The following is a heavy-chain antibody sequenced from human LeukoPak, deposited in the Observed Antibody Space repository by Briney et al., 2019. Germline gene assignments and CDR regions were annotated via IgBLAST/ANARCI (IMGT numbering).Heavy chain of an antibody. V-gene: IGHV3-53*01. J-gene: IGHJ5*02. D-gene: IGHD1-26*01. Sequence: GGSLRLSCVVSGFTVSPNYMGWVRQIPGKGLEWASIIYPNGDTYNADSVKGRSSISRDTSKNTLYLQMNSLRAEDTAVYYCARTLEYSGSPYTPWGQGTLVTVSS. CDR3: ARTLEYSGSPYTP. CDR1: GFTVSPNY. CDR2: IYPNGDT.